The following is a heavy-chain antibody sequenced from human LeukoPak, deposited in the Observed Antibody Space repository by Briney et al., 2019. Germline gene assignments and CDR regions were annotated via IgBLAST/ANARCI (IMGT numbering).Heavy chain of an antibody. CDR3: ARQILTGTARDYPDY. Sequence: PSETLSLTCTVSGGSVSSNNYYWGWIRQPPRKGLEWIGSISYSGSTYYNPSLKSRVTISVDTSKNQFSLKLTSVTAADTAVYYCARQILTGTARDYPDYWGQGTLVTVSS. D-gene: IGHD1-20*01. V-gene: IGHV4-39*01. CDR2: ISYSGST. J-gene: IGHJ4*02. CDR1: GGSVSSNNYY.